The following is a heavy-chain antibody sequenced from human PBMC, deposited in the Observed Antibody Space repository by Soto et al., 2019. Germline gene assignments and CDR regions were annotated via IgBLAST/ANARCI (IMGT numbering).Heavy chain of an antibody. V-gene: IGHV5-51*01. CDR1: GYSFTSYW. Sequence: GESLKISCKGSGYSFTSYWIGWVRQMPGKGLEWMGIIYPGDSDTRYSPSFQGQVTISADKSISTAYLQWSSLKASDTAMYYCARTAFSLGAVAGSWFDPWGQGTLVTVSS. J-gene: IGHJ5*02. CDR3: ARTAFSLGAVAGSWFDP. CDR2: IYPGDSDT. D-gene: IGHD6-19*01.